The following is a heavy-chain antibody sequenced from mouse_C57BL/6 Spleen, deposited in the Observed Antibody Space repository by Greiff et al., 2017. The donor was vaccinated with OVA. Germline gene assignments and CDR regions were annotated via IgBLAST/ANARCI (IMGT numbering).Heavy chain of an antibody. J-gene: IGHJ2*01. CDR2: ISSGSSTI. D-gene: IGHD4-1*01. CDR1: GFTFSDYG. CDR3: ARRWDYFDD. Sequence: DVKLVESGGGLVKPGGSLKLSCAASGFTFSDYGMHWVRQAPEKGLEWVAYISSGSSTIYYAATVKGRFTISRDNAKNTLFLQMTSLRSEDTAMYYCARRWDYFDDWGKGTTLTVSS. V-gene: IGHV5-17*01.